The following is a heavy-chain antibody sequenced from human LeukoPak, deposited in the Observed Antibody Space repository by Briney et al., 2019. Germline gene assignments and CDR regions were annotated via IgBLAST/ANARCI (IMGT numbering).Heavy chain of an antibody. Sequence: GGSLRLSCAVSGFTFSDYWMSWVRQAPGKGLEWVANIKKDGIEKNYADSVKGRFTISRDNAGNSLFLQMNSLGVEDTAVYFGARELGGGIAAAGTMIEGDYWGQGTLVTVSS. V-gene: IGHV3-7*01. D-gene: IGHD6-13*01. CDR3: ARELGGGIAAAGTMIEGDY. J-gene: IGHJ4*02. CDR1: GFTFSDYW. CDR2: IKKDGIEK.